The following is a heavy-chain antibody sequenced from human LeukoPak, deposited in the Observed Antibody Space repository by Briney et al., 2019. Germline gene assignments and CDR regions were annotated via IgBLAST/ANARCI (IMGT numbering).Heavy chain of an antibody. CDR3: ARGCGSLSLGY. J-gene: IGHJ4*02. Sequence: PSETLSLTCTVSGGSISSSSYYWGWIRQPPGKGLEWIGSIYYSGSTYYNPSLKSRVTISVDTSKNQFSLKLSSVTAADTAVYYCARGCGSLSLGYWGQGTLVAVSS. CDR1: GGSISSSSYY. D-gene: IGHD1-26*01. V-gene: IGHV4-39*01. CDR2: IYYSGST.